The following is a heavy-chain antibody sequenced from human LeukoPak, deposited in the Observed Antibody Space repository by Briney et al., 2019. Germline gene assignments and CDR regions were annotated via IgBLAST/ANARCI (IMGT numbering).Heavy chain of an antibody. Sequence: SETLSLTCTVSGGSISRYYWSWIRQPPGKGLEWIGYIYYSGSTNYNPSLKSRITISVDTSKNQFSLKLSSVTAADTAVYYCARSVNWLLFYYFDYWGQGTLVTVSS. J-gene: IGHJ4*02. CDR3: ARSVNWLLFYYFDY. CDR1: GGSISRYY. D-gene: IGHD3-9*01. V-gene: IGHV4-59*01. CDR2: IYYSGST.